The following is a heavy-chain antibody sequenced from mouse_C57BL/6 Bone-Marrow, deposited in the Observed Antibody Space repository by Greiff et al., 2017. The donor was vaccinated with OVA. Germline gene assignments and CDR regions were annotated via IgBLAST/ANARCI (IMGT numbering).Heavy chain of an antibody. Sequence: VQLQQPGAELVKPGASVKMSCKASGYTFTSYWITWVKQRPGQGLEWIGDISPGSGSTYSNEQFKSKATLTVATSSSPAYMQLSSLTSEDSAVYDGASHLAYDGKYYFDDWGQGTTLTVSS. CDR2: ISPGSGST. D-gene: IGHD2-10*01. CDR3: ASHLAYDGKYYFDD. V-gene: IGHV1-55*01. CDR1: GYTFTSYW. J-gene: IGHJ2*01.